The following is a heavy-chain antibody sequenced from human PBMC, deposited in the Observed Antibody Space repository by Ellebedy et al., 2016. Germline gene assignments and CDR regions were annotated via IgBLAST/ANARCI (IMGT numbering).Heavy chain of an antibody. Sequence: ASVKVSCKASGGTFSSYAISWVRQAPGQGLEWMGRIIPILGIANYAQKFQGRVTITADKSTSTAYMELSSLRSEDTAVYYCASEIQLWSEYYYYGMDVWGQGTTVTVSS. CDR3: ASEIQLWSEYYYYGMDV. CDR2: IIPILGIA. D-gene: IGHD5-18*01. V-gene: IGHV1-69*04. CDR1: GGTFSSYA. J-gene: IGHJ6*02.